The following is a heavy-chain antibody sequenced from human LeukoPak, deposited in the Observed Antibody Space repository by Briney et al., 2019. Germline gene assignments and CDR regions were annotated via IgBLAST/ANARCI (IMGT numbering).Heavy chain of an antibody. J-gene: IGHJ4*02. Sequence: GGSLRLSCAASGFTFSSYGMHWVRQAPGKGLEWVAFIRYDGSNKYYADSVKGRFTISRDNSKNTLYLQMNSLRAEDTAVYYCAKEGYTRGYSSSWYHPVDYWGQGTLVTVSS. D-gene: IGHD6-13*01. V-gene: IGHV3-30*02. CDR2: IRYDGSNK. CDR3: AKEGYTRGYSSSWYHPVDY. CDR1: GFTFSSYG.